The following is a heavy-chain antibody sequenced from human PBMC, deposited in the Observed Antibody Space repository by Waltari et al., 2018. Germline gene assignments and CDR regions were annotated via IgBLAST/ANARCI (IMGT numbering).Heavy chain of an antibody. V-gene: IGHV4-61*02. CDR2: IYTSGST. Sequence: QVQLQESGPGLVKPSQTLSLTCTVSGGSISSGSSYWSWLRQPAGKGLEWIGRIYTSGSTNYNPSLKSRVTISVDTSKNQFSLKLSSVTAADTAVYYCARDGSDYYDSSGYYPNAFDIWGQGTMVTVSS. J-gene: IGHJ3*02. D-gene: IGHD3-22*01. CDR3: ARDGSDYYDSSGYYPNAFDI. CDR1: GGSISSGSSY.